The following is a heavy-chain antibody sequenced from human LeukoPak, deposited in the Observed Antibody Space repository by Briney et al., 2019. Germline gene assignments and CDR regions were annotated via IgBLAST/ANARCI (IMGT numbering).Heavy chain of an antibody. D-gene: IGHD3-10*01. J-gene: IGHJ4*02. Sequence: GGSLRLSCVDSGFTFSTYTMSWVRQAPGKGLEWVSAISGSGGGGGTTNYADSVKGRFTISRDNSKNTLYLRMNSLRAEDTAVYYCVCYYASGVFYWGQGTLVTISS. CDR3: VCYYASGVFY. CDR1: GFTFSTYT. CDR2: ISGSGGGGGTT. V-gene: IGHV3-23*01.